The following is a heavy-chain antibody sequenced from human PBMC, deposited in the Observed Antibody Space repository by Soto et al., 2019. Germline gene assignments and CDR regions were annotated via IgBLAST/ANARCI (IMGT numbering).Heavy chain of an antibody. CDR3: ARDRGEAYYYYGMDG. Sequence: PGGSLRLSCAASGFTFSSYSMTCVRQAPGKGLEWVSSISSSSSYIYYADSVKGRFTISRDNAKNSLYLQMNSLRAEDTAVYYCARDRGEAYYYYGMDGCGQGTTVTVSS. J-gene: IGHJ6*02. V-gene: IGHV3-21*01. CDR2: ISSSSSYI. CDR1: GFTFSSYS.